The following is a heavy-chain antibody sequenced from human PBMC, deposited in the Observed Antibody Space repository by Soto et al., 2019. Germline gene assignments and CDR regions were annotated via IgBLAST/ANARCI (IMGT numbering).Heavy chain of an antibody. CDR3: VRHFRPRAAVRDGPLDP. Sequence: RGESLTISCRGCGYTFSSWWLAWVRQMPGKGLEWLGNIFPGDSDTKYSPSFQGRVTLSADTSISPAYLHWSSMKASDTAIYFCVRHFRPRAAVRDGPLDPWGQGTLLTVSS. CDR2: IFPGDSDT. CDR1: GYTFSSWW. V-gene: IGHV5-51*01. D-gene: IGHD3-10*01. J-gene: IGHJ5*02.